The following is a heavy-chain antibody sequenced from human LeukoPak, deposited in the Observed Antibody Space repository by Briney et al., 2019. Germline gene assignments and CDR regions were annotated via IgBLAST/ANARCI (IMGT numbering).Heavy chain of an antibody. V-gene: IGHV3-20*04. J-gene: IGHJ4*02. D-gene: IGHD1-7*01. CDR3: AKDDSSITGTKRH. Sequence: GESLKISCAASGFTFDDYGMSWVRQAPGQGLEWVSGINWNGGSTGYADSVKGRFTISRDNAKNSLYLQMNSLRAEDTASYYCAKDDSSITGTKRHWGQGTLVAVSS. CDR1: GFTFDDYG. CDR2: INWNGGST.